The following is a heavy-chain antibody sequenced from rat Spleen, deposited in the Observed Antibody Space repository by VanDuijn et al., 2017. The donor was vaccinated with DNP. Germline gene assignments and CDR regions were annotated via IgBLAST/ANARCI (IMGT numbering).Heavy chain of an antibody. CDR2: IWNTGGT. D-gene: IGHD4-3*01. V-gene: IGHV2-41*01. CDR1: GFSLTSYN. CDR3: ARDRGTVATGAMDA. Sequence: QVQLKESGPGLVQPSQTLSLTCTVAGFSLTSYNVHWVRQFPGKALEWMGGIWNTGGTQYNSALKSRLSISKDTSKSQVLLKVNSLQSEDTATYYCARDRGTVATGAMDAWGQGTSVTVSS. J-gene: IGHJ4*01.